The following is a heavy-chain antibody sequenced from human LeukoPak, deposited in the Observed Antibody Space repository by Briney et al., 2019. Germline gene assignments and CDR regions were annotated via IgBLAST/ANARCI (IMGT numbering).Heavy chain of an antibody. Sequence: PVGNLRLCCSASGFTFSSYAMHRVRQAPGEELEWVSAISGRGVNTAYAGPVRGRITISRDNTKNTLYLQRNSLRAEDTAVYYCAKAASGNWNDVSDYWGQGTLVTVSS. D-gene: IGHD1-20*01. CDR1: GFTFSSYA. CDR3: AKAASGNWNDVSDY. V-gene: IGHV3-23*01. J-gene: IGHJ4*02. CDR2: ISGRGVNT.